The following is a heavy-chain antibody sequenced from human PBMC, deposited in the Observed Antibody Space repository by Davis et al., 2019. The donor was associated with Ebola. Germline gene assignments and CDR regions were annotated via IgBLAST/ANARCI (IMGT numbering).Heavy chain of an antibody. Sequence: GESLKISCAASGFTFSSYSMNWVRQAPGKGLEWVSSISSSSSYIYYADSVKGRFTISTDNAKNSLYLKMNRLRAEDTAVYYCARISSGWSGYFDLWGRGTLVTVSS. D-gene: IGHD6-19*01. CDR2: ISSSSSYI. J-gene: IGHJ2*01. CDR1: GFTFSSYS. CDR3: ARISSGWSGYFDL. V-gene: IGHV3-21*01.